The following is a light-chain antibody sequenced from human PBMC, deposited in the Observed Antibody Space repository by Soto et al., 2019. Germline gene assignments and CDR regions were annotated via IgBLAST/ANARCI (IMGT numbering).Light chain of an antibody. Sequence: QSVLTQPPSVSGAPGQRVTISCTGSSSNIGAGYDVHWYQQLPGTAPKLLIYGNSNRPSGVPDRFSGSKSGTSASLAITGLQGEDEGDYYCQSYDSSLSWVFGGGTQLTVL. CDR1: SSNIGAGYD. V-gene: IGLV1-40*01. CDR3: QSYDSSLSWV. J-gene: IGLJ3*02. CDR2: GNS.